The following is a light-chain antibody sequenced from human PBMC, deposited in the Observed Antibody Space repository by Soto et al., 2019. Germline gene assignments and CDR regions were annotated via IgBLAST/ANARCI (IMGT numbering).Light chain of an antibody. V-gene: IGLV3-21*02. CDR3: QVWDSSSDHPYV. Sequence: SYELTQPPSVSVAPGQTVRITCGGNNIGSKSVHWYQQKPGQAPVLVVYDDSDRPSGLPERFSGSNSGNTATLTISRVEAGDEADYYCQVWDSSSDHPYVFGTGTKLTVL. CDR1: NIGSKS. CDR2: DDS. J-gene: IGLJ1*01.